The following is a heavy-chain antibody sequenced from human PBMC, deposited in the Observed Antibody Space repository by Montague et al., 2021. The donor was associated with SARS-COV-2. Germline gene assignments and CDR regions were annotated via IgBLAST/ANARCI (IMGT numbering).Heavy chain of an antibody. CDR1: GGSISSYY. J-gene: IGHJ4*02. D-gene: IGHD6-6*01. CDR3: ARDLNEYSSSGGFDY. V-gene: IGHV4-59*12. Sequence: SETLSLTCTVSGGSISSYYWSWIRQPPGKGLEWIGSIYYSGSTYYNPSLKSRVTISVDTSMNQFSLKLSSVTAADTAVYYCARDLNEYSSSGGFDYWGQGTLVTVSS. CDR2: IYYSGST.